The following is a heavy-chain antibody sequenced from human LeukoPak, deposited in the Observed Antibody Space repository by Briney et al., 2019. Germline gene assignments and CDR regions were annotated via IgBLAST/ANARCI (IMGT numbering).Heavy chain of an antibody. J-gene: IGHJ4*02. D-gene: IGHD5-24*01. CDR2: IYYTGST. V-gene: IGHV4-59*01. CDR3: ARVGRDGYNEVVDY. CDR1: GGSISNYY. Sequence: SETLSLTCTVSGGSISNYYWSWIRQPPGKGLEWIGYIYYTGSTNYNPSLKSRVTTSLDTSKNQFSLKLSSVTAADTAVYYCARVGRDGYNEVVDYWGQGTLVTVSS.